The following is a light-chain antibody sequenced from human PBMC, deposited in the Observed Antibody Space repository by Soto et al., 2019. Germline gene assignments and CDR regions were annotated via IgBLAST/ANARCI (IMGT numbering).Light chain of an antibody. Sequence: DIQMTQSPSSLSASVGDRVTITCRASQGISNYLAWYQQKPGKVPKLLIYAASTLQLGVPSRFSGSGSVTHFTPTISSLQPEDVATYYCQNYINAPSFGQGTRLEIK. CDR1: QGISNY. J-gene: IGKJ5*01. V-gene: IGKV1-27*01. CDR2: AAS. CDR3: QNYINAPS.